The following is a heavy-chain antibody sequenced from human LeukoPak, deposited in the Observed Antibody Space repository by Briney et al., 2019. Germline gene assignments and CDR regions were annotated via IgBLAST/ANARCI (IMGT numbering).Heavy chain of an antibody. CDR3: AREGVAYDSSGRYFQH. CDR2: INPSGGST. Sequence: ASVKVSCKASGYTFTSYYMHWVRQAPGQGLEWMGIINPSGGSTSYAQKFQGRVTMTRDTSTSTVYMELSSLRSEDTAVYYCAREGVAYDSSGRYFQHWGQGTLVTVSS. V-gene: IGHV1-46*01. J-gene: IGHJ1*01. CDR1: GYTFTSYY. D-gene: IGHD3-22*01.